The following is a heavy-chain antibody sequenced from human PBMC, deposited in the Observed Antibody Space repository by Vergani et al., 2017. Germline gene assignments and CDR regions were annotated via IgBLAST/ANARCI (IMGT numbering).Heavy chain of an antibody. V-gene: IGHV3-21*01. CDR1: GFTFSSYS. CDR2: ISSSSSYI. Sequence: EVQLVESGGGLVKPGGSLRLSCAASGFTFSSYSMNCVRQAPGKGLECVSSISSSSSYIYYADSVKGRFTISRDNAKNSLYLQMNSLRAEDTAVYYCARDRSSLTGDPDAFDIWGQGTMVTVSS. CDR3: ARDRSSLTGDPDAFDI. J-gene: IGHJ3*02. D-gene: IGHD7-27*01.